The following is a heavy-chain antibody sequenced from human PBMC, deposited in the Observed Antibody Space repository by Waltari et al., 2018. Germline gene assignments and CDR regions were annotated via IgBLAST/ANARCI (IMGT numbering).Heavy chain of an antibody. D-gene: IGHD1-26*01. CDR2: ISYDGKNK. CDR1: GFTFSSSA. J-gene: IGHJ4*02. CDR3: ARESGGRYYVDHFDC. V-gene: IGHV3-30*04. Sequence: QVHLVESGGGVVQPGRSLRLPCAASGFTFSSSAMHWVRQAPGKGLELVALISYDGKNKYYADSVKGRFTISRDDSKNTLYVQMNSLRGEDTAVYYCARESGGRYYVDHFDCWGQGTLVTVST.